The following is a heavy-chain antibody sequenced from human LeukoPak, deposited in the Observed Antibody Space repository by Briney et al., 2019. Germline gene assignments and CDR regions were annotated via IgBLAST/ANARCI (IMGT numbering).Heavy chain of an antibody. CDR3: ARHAGSTRLTQDY. CDR1: GFTFSSYA. V-gene: IGHV3-23*01. Sequence: PGGSLRLSCAASGFTFSSYAMSWVRQAPGKGLEWVSVISGSGGTTYYADSVKGRFTISRDNSKDTLYLQMSSLRGEDTAVYHCARHAGSTRLTQDYWGQGTLVTVSS. D-gene: IGHD1-7*01. CDR2: ISGSGGTT. J-gene: IGHJ4*02.